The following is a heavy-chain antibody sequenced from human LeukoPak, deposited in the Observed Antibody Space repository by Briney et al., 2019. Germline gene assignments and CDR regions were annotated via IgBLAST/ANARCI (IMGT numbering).Heavy chain of an antibody. D-gene: IGHD4-23*01. J-gene: IGHJ4*02. Sequence: ASVKVSCKSSGYTFTVYYMHWVRQPPGQGLELMGWINPNSSVTNYAQRFQGRVTMTRDTSISAAYMELRWLTSDDTAVYYCARERGGNSPFDSWGRGTLVTVSS. CDR1: GYTFTVYY. CDR2: INPNSSVT. V-gene: IGHV1-2*02. CDR3: ARERGGNSPFDS.